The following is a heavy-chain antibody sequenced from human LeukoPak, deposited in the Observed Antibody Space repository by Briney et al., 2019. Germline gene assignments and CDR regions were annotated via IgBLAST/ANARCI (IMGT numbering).Heavy chain of an antibody. CDR2: INPNSGGA. CDR3: AKSTNWGSISDGFDI. D-gene: IGHD7-27*01. Sequence: GASVNVSFKGSGYSFIGYYIHWVRQAPAQGLEWMGWINPNSGGANYAQKFQGRVTMTRDTSISTVYMELTRLRSDDTAMYYCAKSTNWGSISDGFDIWGQGTMVTVAS. J-gene: IGHJ3*02. CDR1: GYSFIGYY. V-gene: IGHV1-2*02.